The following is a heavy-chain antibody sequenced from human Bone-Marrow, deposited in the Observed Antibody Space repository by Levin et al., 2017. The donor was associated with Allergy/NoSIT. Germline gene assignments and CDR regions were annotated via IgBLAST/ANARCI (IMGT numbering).Heavy chain of an antibody. CDR3: ARGVTMIRGAIYDAFDI. CDR1: GYTFSDFD. J-gene: IGHJ3*02. V-gene: IGHV1-8*01. CDR2: MKPNSGAA. Sequence: PGGSLRLSCKASGYTFSDFDINWVRQATGQGLEWMGWMKPNSGAAGYAPNFQGRLAMTMNTSIGTAYMELSSLGSDDTAVYYCARGVTMIRGAIYDAFDIWGQGTMVTVSS. D-gene: IGHD3-10*01.